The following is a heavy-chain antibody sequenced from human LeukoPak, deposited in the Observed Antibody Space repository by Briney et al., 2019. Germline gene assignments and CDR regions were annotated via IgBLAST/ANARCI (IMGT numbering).Heavy chain of an antibody. CDR1: GFTFSSYS. V-gene: IGHV3-21*01. D-gene: IGHD3-9*01. CDR3: AGNILTGPDY. J-gene: IGHJ4*02. CDR2: ISSSSSYI. Sequence: GGSLRLSCAASGFTFSSYSMNWVRQAPGKGLEWVSSISSSSSYIYYADSVKGRFTISGDNAKNSLYLQMNSLRAEDTAVYYCAGNILTGPDYWGQGTLVTVSS.